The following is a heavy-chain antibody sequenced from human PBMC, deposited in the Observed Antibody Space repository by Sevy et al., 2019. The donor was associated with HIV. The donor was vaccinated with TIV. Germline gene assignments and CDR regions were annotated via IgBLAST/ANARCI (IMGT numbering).Heavy chain of an antibody. J-gene: IGHJ4*02. CDR3: TTDPRRHYYDSSGYYYVDY. CDR1: GFTFSNAW. D-gene: IGHD3-22*01. V-gene: IGHV3-15*01. Sequence: GGSLRLSCAASGFTFSNAWMSWVRQAPGKGLEWVGRIKSKTDDGTTDYAAPVKGRFTISRDDSKNTLYLQMNSLKTEDTAVYYCTTDPRRHYYDSSGYYYVDYWGQGTLVTVSS. CDR2: IKSKTDDGTT.